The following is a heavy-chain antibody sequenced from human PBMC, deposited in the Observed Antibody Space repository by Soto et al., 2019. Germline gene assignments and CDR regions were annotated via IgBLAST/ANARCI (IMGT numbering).Heavy chain of an antibody. CDR3: ARGLRYSGMDV. Sequence: KTSETLSLTSAVHRGSFNSYSWTWIRQPPGKGLEWIGEIDHSGSTTYNPSLKSRITMSVDTSKNQFSLNVSSMTAADTAVYYCARGLRYSGMDVWGQGTTVTVSS. V-gene: IGHV4-34*01. CDR1: RGSFNSYS. J-gene: IGHJ6*02. CDR2: IDHSGST.